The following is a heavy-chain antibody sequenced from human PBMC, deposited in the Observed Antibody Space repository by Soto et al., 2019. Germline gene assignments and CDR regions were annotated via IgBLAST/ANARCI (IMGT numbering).Heavy chain of an antibody. V-gene: IGHV1-69*01. CDR2: FIPVFTTA. D-gene: IGHD4-17*01. Sequence: QVQLVQSGAEVKKPGSSVKVSCKASGGSFSTYGISWVRQAPGQGLEWMGGFIPVFTTAKYAQKFQGRVSINEEEYTETAYMELSSLRSEDTAVYFCARDGVDVSRTTVRHGALDIWGQGTVVTVSS. CDR1: GGSFSTYG. J-gene: IGHJ3*02. CDR3: ARDGVDVSRTTVRHGALDI.